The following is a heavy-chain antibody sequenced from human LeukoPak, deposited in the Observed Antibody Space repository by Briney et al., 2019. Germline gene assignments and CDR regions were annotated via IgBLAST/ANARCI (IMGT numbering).Heavy chain of an antibody. D-gene: IGHD2-21*02. Sequence: RGESLKISCKGSGYSFTSYWIGWVRQMPGKGLEWMGIIYPGDSDTRYSPSFQGQVTISADKSISTAYLQWSSLKASDTAMYYCARQRPATALSPYYYDYWGQGTLVTVSS. CDR3: ARQRPATALSPYYYDY. CDR1: GYSFTSYW. V-gene: IGHV5-51*01. J-gene: IGHJ4*02. CDR2: IYPGDSDT.